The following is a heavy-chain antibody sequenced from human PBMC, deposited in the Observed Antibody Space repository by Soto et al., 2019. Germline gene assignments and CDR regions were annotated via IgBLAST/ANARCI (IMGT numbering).Heavy chain of an antibody. Sequence: QLQLQESGPGLVKPSETLSLTCTVSGGSISSSSYCWGWMRQPPGKGLEWIGSIYYSGSTYYNPSLKSRVTISVDTSMNQFSLRLSSVTAADTAVYYCARPNPSYSSTSDWYFDLWGRGTLVTVSS. CDR2: IYYSGST. D-gene: IGHD6-13*01. V-gene: IGHV4-39*01. CDR1: GGSISSSSYC. J-gene: IGHJ2*01. CDR3: ARPNPSYSSTSDWYFDL.